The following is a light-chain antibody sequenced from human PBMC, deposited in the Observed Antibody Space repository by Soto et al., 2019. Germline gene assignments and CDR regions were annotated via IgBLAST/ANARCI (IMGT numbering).Light chain of an antibody. CDR3: AAWDDSLSGRV. CDR2: RNN. J-gene: IGLJ1*01. Sequence: QPVLTQPPSASGAPGQRVTISCSGSSSNIGSNYVYWYQQLPGTAPKLLIYRNNQRPSGVPDRFSGSKSGTSASLAISRLRSEDEADYYCAAWDDSLSGRVFGTGTKVTVL. CDR1: SSNIGSNY. V-gene: IGLV1-47*01.